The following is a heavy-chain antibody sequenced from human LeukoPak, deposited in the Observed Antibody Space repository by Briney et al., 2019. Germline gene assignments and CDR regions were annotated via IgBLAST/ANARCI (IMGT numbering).Heavy chain of an antibody. D-gene: IGHD3-16*01. V-gene: IGHV1-18*01. Sequence: ASVKASCKASGYTFTSYGISWVRQAPGQGLEWMGWISAYNGNTNYAQKLQGRVTMTTDTSTSTAYMELRSLRSDDTAVYYCARRGSELVSFFVVGYWGQGTLVTVSS. CDR3: ARRGSELVSFFVVGY. CDR2: ISAYNGNT. J-gene: IGHJ4*02. CDR1: GYTFTSYG.